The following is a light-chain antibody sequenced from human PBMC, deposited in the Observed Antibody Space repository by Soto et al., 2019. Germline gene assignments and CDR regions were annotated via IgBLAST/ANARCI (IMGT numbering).Light chain of an antibody. CDR3: AGWDDSLNGPV. V-gene: IGLV1-44*01. Sequence: QSVLTQPTSASGTPGQRVTISCSGSSSNIGSNTVHWYQQFPGTAPKLLIYSNNQRPSGVPDRFSGSKSGTSASLAISGLQSEDEADYYCAGWDDSLNGPVFGGGTKVTVL. J-gene: IGLJ2*01. CDR1: SSNIGSNT. CDR2: SNN.